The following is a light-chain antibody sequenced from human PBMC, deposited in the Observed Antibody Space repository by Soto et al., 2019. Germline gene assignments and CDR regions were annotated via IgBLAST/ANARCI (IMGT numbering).Light chain of an antibody. J-gene: IGKJ1*01. Sequence: DLQLTQSPSSLSASVGDRVTIACRASQSISIYLNWYQHKPGEAPKLLISAASSLQSGVPSRFSGSGFGTDFTLTISSLQPEDFATYYCQQSYTTPTFGQGTKVEIK. CDR3: QQSYTTPT. CDR2: AAS. CDR1: QSISIY. V-gene: IGKV1-39*01.